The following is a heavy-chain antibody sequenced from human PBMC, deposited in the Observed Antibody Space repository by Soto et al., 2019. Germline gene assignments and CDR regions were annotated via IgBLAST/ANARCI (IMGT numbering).Heavy chain of an antibody. Sequence: GASVKVSCKASGYTFTSYYMHWVRQAPGQGLEWMGIINPSGGSTSYAQKFQGRVTMTRDTSTSTVYMELSSLRSEDTAVYYCAKVRSTVVPTPYYYYGMDVWGQGTTVTVSS. CDR1: GYTFTSYY. CDR3: AKVRSTVVPTPYYYYGMDV. V-gene: IGHV1-46*01. CDR2: INPSGGST. J-gene: IGHJ6*02. D-gene: IGHD4-17*01.